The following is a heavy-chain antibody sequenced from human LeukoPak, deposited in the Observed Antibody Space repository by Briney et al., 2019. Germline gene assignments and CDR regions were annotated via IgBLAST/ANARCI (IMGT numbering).Heavy chain of an antibody. J-gene: IGHJ4*02. D-gene: IGHD6-19*01. CDR3: AKDHRIAVAGSPFGY. CDR1: GFTFNNYW. CDR2: IDSDASRT. Sequence: GGSLRLSCAASGFTFNNYWIHWVRQVPGKDLVWVSRIDSDASRTNYADSVKGRFTISRDNSKNTLYLQMNSLRAEDTAVYYCAKDHRIAVAGSPFGYWGQGTLVTVSS. V-gene: IGHV3-74*01.